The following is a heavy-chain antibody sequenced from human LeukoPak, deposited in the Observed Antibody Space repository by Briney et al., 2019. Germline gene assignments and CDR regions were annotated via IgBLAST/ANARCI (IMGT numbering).Heavy chain of an antibody. D-gene: IGHD3-3*01. CDR1: GYTFTGYY. CDR3: ERETICGVVIQFDY. CDR2: INPNSGDT. V-gene: IGHV1-2*02. J-gene: IGHJ4*01. Sequence: ASVKVSCKASGYTFTGYYMQWARQAPGQGLEWMEWINPNSGDTHYAQKSQGRVTMTTDTSISTAYMAQSRLRSDDTAVYYCERETICGVVIQFDYWGHGTLVTVSS.